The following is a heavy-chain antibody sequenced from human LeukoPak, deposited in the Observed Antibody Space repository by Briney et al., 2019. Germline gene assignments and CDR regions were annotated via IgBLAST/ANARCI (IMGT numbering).Heavy chain of an antibody. Sequence: GGSLRLSCAASGFTFSSYSMNWVRQAPGKGLEWVSSISTIIIYLYYADSVKGRFPISRDNAKNSLYLQMNSLRAEDTAVYYCARDLYGDYAFDIWGQGTMVTVSS. CDR3: ARDLYGDYAFDI. V-gene: IGHV3-21*01. CDR1: GFTFSSYS. D-gene: IGHD4-17*01. J-gene: IGHJ3*02. CDR2: ISTIIIYL.